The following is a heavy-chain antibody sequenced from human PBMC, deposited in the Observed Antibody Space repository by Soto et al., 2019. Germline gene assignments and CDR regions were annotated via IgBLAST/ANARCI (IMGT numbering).Heavy chain of an antibody. J-gene: IGHJ4*02. CDR1: GFTFSSYS. V-gene: IGHV3-48*02. Sequence: EVQLVESGGGLVQPGGSLRLSCAASGFTFSSYSMNWVRQAPGKGLEWVSYISSSSSTIYYADSVKGRFTISRDNAKNSLYLQMNSLRDEDTAVYYCASPYCSGGSCYDLGWDYWGQGTLVTVSS. CDR2: ISSSSSTI. CDR3: ASPYCSGGSCYDLGWDY. D-gene: IGHD2-15*01.